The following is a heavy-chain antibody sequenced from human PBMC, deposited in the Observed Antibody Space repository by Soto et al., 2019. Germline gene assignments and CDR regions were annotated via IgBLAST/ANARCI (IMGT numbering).Heavy chain of an antibody. D-gene: IGHD3-10*01. CDR3: ARSVTP. V-gene: IGHV4-31*03. CDR2: IYYSGST. CDR1: GGSISSGGYY. J-gene: IGHJ5*02. Sequence: QVQLQESGPGLVKPSQTLSLTCTVSGGSISSGGYYWSWIRQHPGKGLEWIGYIYYSGSTYYIPSPNTRVTISVDTSKTQFPLKLRSVTAADTAVYYCARSVTPWGQGTLVTVSS.